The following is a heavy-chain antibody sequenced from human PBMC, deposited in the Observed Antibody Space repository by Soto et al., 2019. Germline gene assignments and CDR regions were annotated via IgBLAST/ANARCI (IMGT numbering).Heavy chain of an antibody. V-gene: IGHV3-7*03. CDR2: IKQDGSEK. CDR3: ARALDTIFGVVIIRWFDP. CDR1: GFTFSSYW. J-gene: IGHJ5*02. Sequence: PGGSLRLSCAASGFTFSSYWMSWVRQAPGKGLEWVANIKQDGSEKYYVDSVKGRFTISRDNAKNSLYLQMDSLRAEDTAVYYCARALDTIFGVVIIRWFDPWGQGTLVTVSS. D-gene: IGHD3-3*01.